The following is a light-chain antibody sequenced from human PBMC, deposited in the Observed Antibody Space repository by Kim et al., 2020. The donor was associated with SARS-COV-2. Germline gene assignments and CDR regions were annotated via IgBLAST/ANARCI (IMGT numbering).Light chain of an antibody. J-gene: IGLJ2*01. CDR2: QDG. CDR3: QVWESTTTV. V-gene: IGLV3-1*01. CDR1: RLGNKY. Sequence: SVSPGQTASITCSGDRLGNKYVCWYQKKPGRSPVVVMYQDGRRPSGIPERFSGSNSGNTATLTISGTQAMDEADYYCQVWESTTTVFGGGTQLTVL.